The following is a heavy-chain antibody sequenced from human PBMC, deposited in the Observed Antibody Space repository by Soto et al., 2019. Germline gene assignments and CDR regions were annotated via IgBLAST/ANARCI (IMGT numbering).Heavy chain of an antibody. CDR3: ATWTPAVFRDVGNWFDT. Sequence: SETLSLTCTVSGGSISSGGYYWSWIRQHPGKGLEWIGYIYYSGSTYYNPSLKSRVTISVDTSKNQFSLKLSSVTAADTAVYYCATWTPAVFRDVGNWFDTWGQGTLVTVSS. J-gene: IGHJ5*02. CDR1: GGSISSGGYY. V-gene: IGHV4-31*03. D-gene: IGHD2-15*01. CDR2: IYYSGST.